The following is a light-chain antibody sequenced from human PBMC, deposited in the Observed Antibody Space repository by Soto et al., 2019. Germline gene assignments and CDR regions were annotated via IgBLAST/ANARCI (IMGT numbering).Light chain of an antibody. Sequence: DIQMTQSPSSLSASVGDRVTITCQASQDISNYLNWYQQKPGKAPKLLIYDASNLETGVPSRFSGSGSGTDFTFTISSLQPEDIATHYCQQYDNLLTFGQGTKVDIK. J-gene: IGKJ1*01. V-gene: IGKV1-33*01. CDR2: DAS. CDR1: QDISNY. CDR3: QQYDNLLT.